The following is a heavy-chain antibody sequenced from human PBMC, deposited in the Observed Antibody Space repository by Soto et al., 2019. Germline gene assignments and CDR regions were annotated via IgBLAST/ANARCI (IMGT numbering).Heavy chain of an antibody. J-gene: IGHJ2*01. CDR3: ARGRGDGYNQNWYFDL. CDR1: GGSFSGYY. V-gene: IGHV4-34*01. Sequence: PSETLSLTCAVYGGSFSGYYWSWIRQPPGKGLEWIGEINNGGSSNYNPSLKSRGSMSVGTSNNQFSLKPTSVTAADTAVYYCARGRGDGYNQNWYFDLWGRGTLVTVSS. CDR2: INNGGSS. D-gene: IGHD3-10*01.